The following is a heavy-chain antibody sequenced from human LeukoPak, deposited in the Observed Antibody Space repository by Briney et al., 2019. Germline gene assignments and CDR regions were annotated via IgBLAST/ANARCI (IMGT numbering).Heavy chain of an antibody. CDR3: AKEASDSSGYYYGDAFDI. Sequence: PGGSLRLSCAVSGFTFSSYAMSWVRQAPGKGLEWVSAISGSGGSTYYADSVKGRFTISRDNSKNTLYLQMNSLRAEDTAVYYCAKEASDSSGYYYGDAFDIWGQGTMVTVSS. V-gene: IGHV3-23*01. D-gene: IGHD3-22*01. CDR2: ISGSGGST. CDR1: GFTFSSYA. J-gene: IGHJ3*02.